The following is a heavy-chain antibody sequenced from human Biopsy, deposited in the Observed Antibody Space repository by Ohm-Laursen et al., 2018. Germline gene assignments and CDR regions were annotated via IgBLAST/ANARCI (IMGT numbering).Heavy chain of an antibody. Sequence: TLSLTCTVSGGSVSSNVAYWAWIRQPPGKGLESIGSIFYSGITYYNPSLQSRVTMSVDTSKNQFSLNLTPGTAADTAVYYCARHPTGFWFDPWGQGTLVIVSS. CDR1: GGSVSSNVAY. CDR3: ARHPTGFWFDP. V-gene: IGHV4-39*01. J-gene: IGHJ5*02. CDR2: IFYSGIT.